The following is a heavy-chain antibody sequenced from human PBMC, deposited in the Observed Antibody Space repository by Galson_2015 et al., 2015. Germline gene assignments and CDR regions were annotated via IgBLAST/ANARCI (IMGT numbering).Heavy chain of an antibody. V-gene: IGHV3-23*01. D-gene: IGHD3-22*01. CDR1: GFTFSSYA. J-gene: IGHJ4*02. CDR3: AKGVGSDFYYANDY. Sequence: SLRLSCAASGFTFSSYAMSWVRQAPGKGLEWASLITASGGSPYYADSVERRFTISRDNSKNTLYLQMNSLRAEDTAMYYCAKGVGSDFYYANDYWGQGTLVTVSS. CDR2: ITASGGSP.